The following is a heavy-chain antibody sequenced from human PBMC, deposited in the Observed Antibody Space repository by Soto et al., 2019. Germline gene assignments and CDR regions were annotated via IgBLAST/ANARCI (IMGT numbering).Heavy chain of an antibody. CDR3: ARGANDYTKTYYYYYMDV. J-gene: IGHJ6*03. D-gene: IGHD4-4*01. V-gene: IGHV3-33*01. CDR1: GFTLSSYG. CDR2: IWYDGSNK. Sequence: GXSLRLSCAASGFTLSSYGMHWFRQAPGNGLEWVAVIWYDGSNKYYADSVKGRFTISRDNSKNTLYLQMNSLRAEDTAVYYCARGANDYTKTYYYYYMDVWGKGTTVTVSS.